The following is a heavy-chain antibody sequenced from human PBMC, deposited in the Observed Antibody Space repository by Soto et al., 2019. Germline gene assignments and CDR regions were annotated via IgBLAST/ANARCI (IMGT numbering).Heavy chain of an antibody. CDR1: GFTFSSYA. CDR2: ISGSGGNT. V-gene: IGHV3-23*01. CDR3: AKGTCSSGRSYKLAS. J-gene: IGHJ5*02. Sequence: GGSLRLSCAASGFTFSSYAMSWVRQAPGKGLEWVSAISGSGGNTYYADSVKGRFTISRDNSKNTLYLQMNSLRAEDTAVYYSAKGTCSSGRSYKLASWGQGPLAPVP. D-gene: IGHD2-15*01.